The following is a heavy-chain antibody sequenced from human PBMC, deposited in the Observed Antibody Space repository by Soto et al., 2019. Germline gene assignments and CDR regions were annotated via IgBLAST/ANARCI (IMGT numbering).Heavy chain of an antibody. CDR1: GFIFSSYW. CDR2: IKQDESAK. D-gene: IGHD2-21*02. Sequence: PGGSLRLSCAASGFIFSSYWMSWVRQAPGKGLEWVATIKQDESAKHYVDSVKGRFTISRDNAKNSLFLQMSSLRAEDTAVYYCTRVDGDFDYYYYYMDVWGKGTTVTVSS. V-gene: IGHV3-7*03. CDR3: TRVDGDFDYYYYYMDV. J-gene: IGHJ6*03.